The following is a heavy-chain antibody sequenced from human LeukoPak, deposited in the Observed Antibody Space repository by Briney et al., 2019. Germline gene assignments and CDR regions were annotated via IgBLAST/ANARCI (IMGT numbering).Heavy chain of an antibody. D-gene: IGHD1-26*01. J-gene: IGHJ4*02. V-gene: IGHV3-23*01. CDR1: GFTFGGFG. CDR2: ISGSGSST. Sequence: PGGSLRLSCAASGFTFGGFGMTWVRQAPGKGLKWVSGISGSGSSTYYADSVKGRFTISRDDSKNTVYLQMNSLRADDTAVYYCAKTMGAIDHDYWGQGTLVTVSS. CDR3: AKTMGAIDHDY.